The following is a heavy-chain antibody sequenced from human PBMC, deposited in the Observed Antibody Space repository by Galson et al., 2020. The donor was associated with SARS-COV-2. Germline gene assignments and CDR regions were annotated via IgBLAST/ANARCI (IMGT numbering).Heavy chain of an antibody. D-gene: IGHD2-8*01. J-gene: IGHJ4*02. CDR1: GFTFSSYW. V-gene: IGHV3-7*03. CDR3: ARDNGGALDH. CDR2: IKRDATEK. Sequence: ASGFTFSSYWMAWVRQAPGKGLEWVANIKRDATEKFYVDSVKGRFTISRDNARDSLYLQMNSLRADDTAVYYCARDNGGALDHWGQGTLVSVSS.